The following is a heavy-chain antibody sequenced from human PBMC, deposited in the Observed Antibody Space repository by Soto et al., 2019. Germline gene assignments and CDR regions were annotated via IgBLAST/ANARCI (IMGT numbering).Heavy chain of an antibody. CDR2: MYFGGSF. Sequence: QTQLQESGPGLVKPSETLSLTCTVSGASVSSGYWSWIRQPPGKGLEWIGFMYFGGSFNYNPSLTSRVTISVAASKNQFSLKVTSVTAADTAVYYCARSRYDTTGFAVDPWGQGILVTVSS. CDR1: GASVSSGY. V-gene: IGHV4-59*02. D-gene: IGHD3-22*01. CDR3: ARSRYDTTGFAVDP. J-gene: IGHJ5*02.